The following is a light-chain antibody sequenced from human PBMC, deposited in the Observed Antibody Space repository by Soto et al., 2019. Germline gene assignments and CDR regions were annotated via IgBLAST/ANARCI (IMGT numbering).Light chain of an antibody. CDR2: GAS. V-gene: IGKV3-20*01. J-gene: IGKJ1*01. Sequence: EIVMTQSPATLSVSPGERATLSCRAGQNIHTNLARYQQKPGQAPRLLFYGASTRATGVSDRFSGSGSGTDFTLTISRLEPEDFAVYYCQQYGSSGTFGQGTKVDIK. CDR3: QQYGSSGT. CDR1: QNIHTN.